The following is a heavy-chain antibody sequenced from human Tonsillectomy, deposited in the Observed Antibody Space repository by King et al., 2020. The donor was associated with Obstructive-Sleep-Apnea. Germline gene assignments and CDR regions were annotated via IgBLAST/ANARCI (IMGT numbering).Heavy chain of an antibody. J-gene: IGHJ4*02. D-gene: IGHD4-23*01. Sequence: QLQESGPGLVKPSETLSLTCTVSGGSISSSIYSWGWIRQPPGKGLEWIGSIYYSGSTDYNPSLKSRVTISLDTSKNQFSLKLSSVTAADTAVYYCARDDYGDNSRYFDYWGQGSLVTVSS. V-gene: IGHV4-39*07. CDR2: IYYSGST. CDR3: ARDDYGDNSRYFDY. CDR1: GGSISSSIYS.